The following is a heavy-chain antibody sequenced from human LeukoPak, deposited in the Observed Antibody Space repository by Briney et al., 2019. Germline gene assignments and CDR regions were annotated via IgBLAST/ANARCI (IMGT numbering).Heavy chain of an antibody. CDR2: ISSSGSTI. CDR1: GFTFSSYD. Sequence: QPGGSLRLSCAASGFTFSSYDMNWVRQAPGKGLEWVSYISSSGSTIYYADSVKGRFTISRDNAKNSLYLQINSLRAEDTAVYYCARDSASLYSGSYSDYWGQGTLVTVSS. J-gene: IGHJ4*02. CDR3: ARDSASLYSGSYSDY. V-gene: IGHV3-48*03. D-gene: IGHD1-26*01.